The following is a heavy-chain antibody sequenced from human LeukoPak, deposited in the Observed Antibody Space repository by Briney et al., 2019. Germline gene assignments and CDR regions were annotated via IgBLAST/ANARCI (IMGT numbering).Heavy chain of an antibody. D-gene: IGHD3-9*01. CDR3: ARAPSYYDILTGHYFDY. CDR1: GGSISSGDYY. Sequence: SSETLSLTCTVSGGSISSGDYYWSWIPQPPGKGLEWIGYIYYSGSTYYNPSLKSRVTISVDTSKNQFSLKLSSVTAADTAVYYCARAPSYYDILTGHYFDYWGQGTLVTVSS. CDR2: IYYSGST. V-gene: IGHV4-30-4*01. J-gene: IGHJ4*02.